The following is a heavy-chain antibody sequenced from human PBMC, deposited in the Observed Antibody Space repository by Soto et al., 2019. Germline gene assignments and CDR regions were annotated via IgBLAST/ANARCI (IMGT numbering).Heavy chain of an antibody. CDR3: ARDPPGVRGLFDP. D-gene: IGHD3-10*01. Sequence: SETLSLTCTVSGGSISSGDYYWSWIRQPPGKGLEWIGYIYYSGSTYYNPSLKSRVTISVDTSKNQFSLKLSSVTAADTAVYYCARDPPGVRGLFDPWGQGPLVTVSS. V-gene: IGHV4-30-4*01. CDR1: GGSISSGDYY. CDR2: IYYSGST. J-gene: IGHJ5*02.